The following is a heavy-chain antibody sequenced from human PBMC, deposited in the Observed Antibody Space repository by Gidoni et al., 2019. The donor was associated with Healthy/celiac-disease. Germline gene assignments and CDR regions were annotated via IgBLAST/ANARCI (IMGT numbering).Heavy chain of an antibody. CDR2: INPNSGGT. CDR1: GYTFTGYY. Sequence: QVQLVQSGAEVKKPGASVKVSCKASGYTFTGYYMHWVRQAPGQGLEWMGWINPNSGGTNYAQKFQGRVTMTRDTSISTAYMELSRLRSDDTAVYYCARDLSVWGGTIFGVAPPWRGLDVWGQGTTVTVSS. CDR3: ARDLSVWGGTIFGVAPPWRGLDV. D-gene: IGHD3-3*01. J-gene: IGHJ6*02. V-gene: IGHV1-2*02.